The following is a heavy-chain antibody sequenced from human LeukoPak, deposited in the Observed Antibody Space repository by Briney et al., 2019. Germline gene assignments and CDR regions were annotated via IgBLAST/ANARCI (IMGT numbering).Heavy chain of an antibody. Sequence: SGTLSLTCTVSGGSISSHYWSWIRQPPGKGLEWIGYIYYSGSTNYNPSLKSRVTISVDTSKNQFSLKLSSVTAADTAVYYCARFAGAEDVWGKGTTVTVSS. J-gene: IGHJ6*04. CDR3: ARFAGAEDV. D-gene: IGHD3-10*01. V-gene: IGHV4-59*11. CDR2: IYYSGST. CDR1: GGSISSHY.